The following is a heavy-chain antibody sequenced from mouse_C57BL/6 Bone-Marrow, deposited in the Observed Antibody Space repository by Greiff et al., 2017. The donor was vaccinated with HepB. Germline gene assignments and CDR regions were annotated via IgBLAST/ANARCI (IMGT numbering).Heavy chain of an antibody. CDR2: IYPRSGNT. V-gene: IGHV1-81*01. CDR3: ETWFAY. J-gene: IGHJ3*01. CDR1: GYTFTSYG. Sequence: VQLQQSGAELARPGASVKLSCKASGYTFTSYGISWVKQRTGQGLEWIGEIYPRSGNTYYNEKFKGKGTLTADKSSSTAYMELRSLTSEDSAVYFCETWFAYWGQGTLVTVSA.